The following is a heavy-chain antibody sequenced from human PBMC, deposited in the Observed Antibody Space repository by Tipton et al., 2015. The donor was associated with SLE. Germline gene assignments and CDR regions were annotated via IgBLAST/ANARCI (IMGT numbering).Heavy chain of an antibody. D-gene: IGHD6-13*01. Sequence: LRLSCTVSGGSISSSSYYWGWIRQPPGKGLEWIGSIYYSGSTYYNPSLKSRVTISVDTSKNQFSLKLSSVTAADTAVYYCARDSSSWSFYGMDVWGQGTTVTVSS. V-gene: IGHV4-39*01. CDR3: ARDSSSWSFYGMDV. CDR2: IYYSGST. J-gene: IGHJ6*02. CDR1: GGSISSSSYY.